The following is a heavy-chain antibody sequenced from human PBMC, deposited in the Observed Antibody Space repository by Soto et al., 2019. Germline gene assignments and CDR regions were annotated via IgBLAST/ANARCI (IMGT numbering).Heavy chain of an antibody. V-gene: IGHV5-51*01. D-gene: IGHD3-10*01. CDR1: GYSFTSYW. Sequence: GESLKISCKGSGYSFTSYWIGWVRQMPGKGLEWMGIIYPGDSDTRYSPSFQGQVTISADKSISTAYLQWSSLKASDTAMYYCARHRGYGAYYYYHMDVWGKGTTVTVSS. J-gene: IGHJ6*03. CDR2: IYPGDSDT. CDR3: ARHRGYGAYYYYHMDV.